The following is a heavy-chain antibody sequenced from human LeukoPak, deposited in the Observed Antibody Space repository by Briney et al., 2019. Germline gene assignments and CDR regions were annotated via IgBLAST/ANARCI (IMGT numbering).Heavy chain of an antibody. Sequence: GASVKVSCKASGYTFTSYDINWVRQATGQGLEWMGWMNPNSGNTGYAQKFQGRVTMTRNTSISTAYMELSSLRSEDTAVYYCARVKGRGYCTNGVCYQDYYYIDYWGQGTLVTVSS. D-gene: IGHD2-8*01. V-gene: IGHV1-8*01. CDR1: GYTFTSYD. CDR3: ARVKGRGYCTNGVCYQDYYYIDY. CDR2: MNPNSGNT. J-gene: IGHJ4*02.